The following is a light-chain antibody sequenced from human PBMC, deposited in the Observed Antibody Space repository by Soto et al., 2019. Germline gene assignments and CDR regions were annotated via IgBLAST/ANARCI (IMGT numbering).Light chain of an antibody. V-gene: IGKV3-20*01. Sequence: EIVLTQSPGTLSLSPGERATLSCRAGQTVSSTYLAWYQQKPGQAPRLLINGASSRATGIPDRFSGSGSGTDFTLTISRLEPEDFAVYYCQQYGNLPLTFGGGTKVEIK. CDR1: QTVSSTY. J-gene: IGKJ4*01. CDR3: QQYGNLPLT. CDR2: GAS.